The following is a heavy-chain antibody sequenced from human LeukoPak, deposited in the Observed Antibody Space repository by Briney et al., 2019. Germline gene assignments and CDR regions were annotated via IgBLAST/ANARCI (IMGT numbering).Heavy chain of an antibody. Sequence: PSETLSLTCIVSGGSIISSSYYWGWIRQPPGKGLEWIGSIYYSGNTYYNPSLKSRVTISVDTSKNHFSLKLSSVTAADTAVYYCARGGAVAGPDWGDAFDIWGQGTMVTVSS. V-gene: IGHV4-39*07. CDR1: GGSIISSSYY. D-gene: IGHD6-13*01. CDR3: ARGGAVAGPDWGDAFDI. J-gene: IGHJ3*02. CDR2: IYYSGNT.